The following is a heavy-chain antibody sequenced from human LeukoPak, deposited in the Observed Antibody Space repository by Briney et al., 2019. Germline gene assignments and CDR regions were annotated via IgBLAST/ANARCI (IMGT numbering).Heavy chain of an antibody. Sequence: SETLSLTCTVSGGSISSYYWSWIRQPPGKGLEWIGYIYYSGSTNYNPSLKSRVTISVDTSKNQFSLKLSSVTAADTAVYYCARVKSGYYYDSSGYYQIIDYWGQGSLVTVSS. CDR1: GGSISSYY. V-gene: IGHV4-59*01. J-gene: IGHJ4*02. D-gene: IGHD3-22*01. CDR2: IYYSGST. CDR3: ARVKSGYYYDSSGYYQIIDY.